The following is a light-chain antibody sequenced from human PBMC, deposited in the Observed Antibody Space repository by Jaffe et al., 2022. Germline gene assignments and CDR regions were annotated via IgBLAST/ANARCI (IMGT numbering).Light chain of an antibody. Sequence: DIQMTQSPSTLSASVGDRVTITCRASQSISSWLAWYQQKPGKAPKLLMYKASSLESGVPSRFSGSGSGTEFTLTISSLQPDDFATYYCQQYQSYITFGGGTKVEIK. J-gene: IGKJ4*01. CDR3: QQYQSYIT. CDR2: KAS. CDR1: QSISSW. V-gene: IGKV1-5*03.